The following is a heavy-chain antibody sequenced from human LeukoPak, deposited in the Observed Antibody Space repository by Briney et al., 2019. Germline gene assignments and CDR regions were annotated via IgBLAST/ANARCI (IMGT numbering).Heavy chain of an antibody. CDR2: MFYNVSI. CDR3: ARQGSGRAFDI. Sequence: SETLSLTCTVFGGSISSYYWNWIRQSPGKGVEWIAYMFYNVSINYSPSLKSRVTISVDTSKNQFSLKLISVTAADTAVYFCARQGSGRAFDIWGQGTMVTVSS. V-gene: IGHV4-59*08. J-gene: IGHJ3*02. CDR1: GGSISSYY.